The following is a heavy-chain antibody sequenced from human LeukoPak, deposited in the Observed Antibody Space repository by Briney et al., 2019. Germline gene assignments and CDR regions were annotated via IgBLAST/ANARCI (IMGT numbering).Heavy chain of an antibody. CDR2: IKQDGSDK. CDR3: ASRDGSYGY. J-gene: IGHJ4*02. CDR1: GFTFSDYY. Sequence: GGSLRPSCAASGFTFSDYYMSWIRQAPGKGLEWVANIKQDGSDKYYVDSVKGRFTISRDNAKNSLYLQMNSLRAEDTAVYYCASRDGSYGYWGQGTLVTVSS. D-gene: IGHD1-26*01. V-gene: IGHV3-7*01.